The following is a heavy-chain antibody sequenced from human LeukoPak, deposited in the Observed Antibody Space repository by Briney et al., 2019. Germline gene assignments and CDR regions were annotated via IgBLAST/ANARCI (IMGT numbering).Heavy chain of an antibody. CDR2: IYYSGST. CDR1: GGSISSSDYF. Sequence: SETLSLTCTVSGGSISSSDYFWGSIRQPPGKEPEWIGSIYYSGSTYYNPSLKSRVIISVDTSKNQFSLKLSSVTAADTAVYYCARICSSRSCQADYWGQGTLVVVSS. J-gene: IGHJ4*02. D-gene: IGHD2-2*01. CDR3: ARICSSRSCQADY. V-gene: IGHV4-39*01.